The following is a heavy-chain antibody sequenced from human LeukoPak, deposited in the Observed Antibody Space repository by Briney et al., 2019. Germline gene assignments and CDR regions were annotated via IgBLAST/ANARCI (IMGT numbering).Heavy chain of an antibody. CDR1: GFTFSSYG. Sequence: PGGSLRLSCVASGFTFSSYGMHWVRQAPGKGLEWAAFLRYDGSNNYYAESAKGRFTISRDNSKNMLYLQMNSLRAEDTALYYCARGAVRYYDNSGYYIDFWGQGILVTVSS. CDR3: ARGAVRYYDNSGYYIDF. CDR2: LRYDGSNN. V-gene: IGHV3-30*02. J-gene: IGHJ4*02. D-gene: IGHD3-22*01.